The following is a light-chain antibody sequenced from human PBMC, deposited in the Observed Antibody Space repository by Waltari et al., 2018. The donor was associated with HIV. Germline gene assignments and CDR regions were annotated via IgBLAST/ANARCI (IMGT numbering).Light chain of an antibody. CDR1: QSVNGY. V-gene: IGKV1-39*01. J-gene: IGKJ3*01. Sequence: DIQMTQSPSSLSASEGDRVSLSCRANQSVNGYLNWYQEKPGKAPKLLIYAASSLHSGVPPRFSGSGSGTDFTLTITSLQLEDCAVYYCQQSYTHPRSFGPGTKVEI. CDR2: AAS. CDR3: QQSYTHPRS.